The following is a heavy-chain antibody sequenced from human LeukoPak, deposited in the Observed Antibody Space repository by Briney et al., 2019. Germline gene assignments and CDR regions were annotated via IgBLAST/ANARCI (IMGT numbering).Heavy chain of an antibody. D-gene: IGHD1-26*01. J-gene: IGHJ4*02. CDR1: GFTFSSYS. Sequence: KPGGSLRLSCAASGFTFSSYSMNWVRQAPGKGLEWVSSISSSSSYIYYADSVKGRFTISRDNAKNSLYLQMNSLRAEDTAVYYCVKSRRVGANQRGLFDYWGQGTLVTVSP. CDR2: ISSSSSYI. CDR3: VKSRRVGANQRGLFDY. V-gene: IGHV3-21*01.